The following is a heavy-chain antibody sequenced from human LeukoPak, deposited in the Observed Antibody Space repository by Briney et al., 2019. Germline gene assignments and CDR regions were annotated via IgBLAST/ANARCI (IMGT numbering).Heavy chain of an antibody. CDR3: ARGSTVTSPLTY. J-gene: IGHJ4*02. Sequence: ASVKVSCKVSGYTLTELSMHWVRQAPGKGLEWMGGFDPEDGETIYAQKFQGRVTMTEDTSTDTAYMELSSLRSEDTAVYYCARGSTVTSPLTYWGQGTLVTVSS. D-gene: IGHD4-17*01. CDR1: GYTLTELS. V-gene: IGHV1-24*01. CDR2: FDPEDGET.